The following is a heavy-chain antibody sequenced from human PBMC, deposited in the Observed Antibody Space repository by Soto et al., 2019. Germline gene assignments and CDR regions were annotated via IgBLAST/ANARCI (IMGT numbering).Heavy chain of an antibody. CDR3: ASYYYDTSGYYYVPGVY. CDR2: IYYTGST. CDR1: GDSMRTYD. D-gene: IGHD3-22*01. V-gene: IGHV4-59*08. Sequence: SETHSVTCTVAGDSMRTYDWSWIRQHPGKGLEWVGYIYYTGSTNYNPSLKSRVTISVDTSKNQFSLKLSSVTAADTAVYYCASYYYDTSGYYYVPGVYWGQGTLVTVSS. J-gene: IGHJ4*02.